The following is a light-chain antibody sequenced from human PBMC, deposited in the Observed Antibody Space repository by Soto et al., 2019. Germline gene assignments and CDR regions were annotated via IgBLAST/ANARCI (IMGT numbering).Light chain of an antibody. J-gene: IGKJ1*01. V-gene: IGKV3-20*01. CDR1: VSVSRSY. CDR3: QQYDSTPWT. CDR2: GAS. Sequence: EIVLTQSPGTLSLSPGERATLSCRASVSVSRSYLAWYQQKPGQAPRLLIDGASSRATGIPDRFSGSGSGTDVTLTISRLETEDFAVYYCQQYDSTPWTFGQGTKVEIK.